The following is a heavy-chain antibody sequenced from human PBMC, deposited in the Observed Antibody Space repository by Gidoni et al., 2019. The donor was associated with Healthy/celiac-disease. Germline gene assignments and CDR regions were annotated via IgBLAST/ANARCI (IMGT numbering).Heavy chain of an antibody. CDR1: GGSISSSSYY. V-gene: IGHV4-39*01. CDR2: IYYSGST. D-gene: IGHD2-2*01. J-gene: IGHJ4*02. CDR3: ARSVVVEGGPFDY. Sequence: QLQLQESGPGLVKPSATLSLTCTVSGGSISSSSYYWGWIRQPPGKGLEWIGSIYYSGSTYYNPSLKSRVTISVDTSKNQFSLKLSSVTAADTAVYYCARSVVVEGGPFDYWGQGTLVTVSS.